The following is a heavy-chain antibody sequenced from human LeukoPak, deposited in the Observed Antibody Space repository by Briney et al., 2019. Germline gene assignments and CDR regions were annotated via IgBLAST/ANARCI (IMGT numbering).Heavy chain of an antibody. CDR1: GFTFSSNA. D-gene: IGHD3-22*01. J-gene: IGHJ4*02. V-gene: IGHV3-30-3*01. Sequence: GGSLRLSCAASGFTFSSNAMHWVRQAPGKGLEWVALISYDGSNKYYADSVKGRFTISRDNSKNTLYVQVNSLGTEDTAAYYCAKGSYYDSSGSFYFDYWGQGTLVTVSS. CDR3: AKGSYYDSSGSFYFDY. CDR2: ISYDGSNK.